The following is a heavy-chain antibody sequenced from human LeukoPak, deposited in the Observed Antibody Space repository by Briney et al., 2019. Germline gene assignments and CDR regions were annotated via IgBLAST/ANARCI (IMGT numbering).Heavy chain of an antibody. J-gene: IGHJ5*02. CDR3: ARQYSTNWYDDRGWFDP. Sequence: SETLSLTCNVSGHLIRSGYYWGWIRQPPGKGLQWIGSIYHSGSTSYNPSLKSRVTISVDTSKNQFSLKLSSVTAADTAFYYCARQYSTNWYDDRGWFDPWGQGTLVTVSS. V-gene: IGHV4-38-2*02. CDR1: GHLIRSGYY. CDR2: IYHSGST. D-gene: IGHD6-13*01.